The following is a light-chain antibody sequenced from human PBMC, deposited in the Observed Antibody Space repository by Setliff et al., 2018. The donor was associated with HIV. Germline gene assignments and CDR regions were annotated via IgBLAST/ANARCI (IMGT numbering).Light chain of an antibody. CDR3: SSYAITNTLP. CDR2: EVK. J-gene: IGLJ1*01. CDR1: TSDVGGYNY. Sequence: LTQPASVSGSPGQSITISCTGTTSDVGGYNYVSWYQQHPGKAPKLIIYEVKNRPSGVSNRFSGSKSGNTASLTISGLQAEDEADYYCSSYAITNTLPFGTGTKVTVL. V-gene: IGLV2-14*01.